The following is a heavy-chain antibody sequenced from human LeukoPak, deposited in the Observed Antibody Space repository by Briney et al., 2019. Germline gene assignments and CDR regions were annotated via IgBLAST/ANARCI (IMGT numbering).Heavy chain of an antibody. CDR2: IYTSGST. CDR1: SGSISSGRYY. CDR3: ARESYYYDSSGYYYFDY. Sequence: TLSLTCTVSSGSISSGRYYWGWIRQPAGKGREWIGRIYTSGSTNYNPSLKSRVTISVDTSKNQFSLKLSSVTAADTAVYYCARESYYYDSSGYYYFDYWGQGTLVTVSS. V-gene: IGHV4-61*02. D-gene: IGHD3-22*01. J-gene: IGHJ4*02.